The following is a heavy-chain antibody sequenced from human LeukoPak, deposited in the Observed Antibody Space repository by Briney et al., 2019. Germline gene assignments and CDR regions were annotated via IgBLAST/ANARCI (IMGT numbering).Heavy chain of an antibody. CDR1: GLTVSSNY. CDR3: ARARVTGTTWVDY. D-gene: IGHD1-1*01. Sequence: GGSLRLSCAASGLTVSSNYMSLVRQAPGKGLEWVSVIYSGGSTYYADSVKGRFTISRDNSKNTLYLQMNSLRAEDTAVYYCARARVTGTTWVDYWGQGTLVTVSS. V-gene: IGHV3-53*01. J-gene: IGHJ4*02. CDR2: IYSGGST.